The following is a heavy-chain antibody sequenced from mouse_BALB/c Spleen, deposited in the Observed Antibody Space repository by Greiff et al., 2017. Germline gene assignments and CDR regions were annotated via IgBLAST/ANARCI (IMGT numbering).Heavy chain of an antibody. CDR1: GFSLTDYG. Sequence: VQLQQSGPGLVAPSQSLSITCTVSGFSLTDYGVSWIRQPPGKGLEWLGVIWGGGSTYYNSALKSRLSISKDNSKSQVFLKMNSLQTDDTAMYYCAKHEITTRDWYFDVWGAGTTVTVSS. CDR3: AKHEITTRDWYFDV. D-gene: IGHD2-4*01. J-gene: IGHJ1*01. V-gene: IGHV2-6-5*01. CDR2: IWGGGST.